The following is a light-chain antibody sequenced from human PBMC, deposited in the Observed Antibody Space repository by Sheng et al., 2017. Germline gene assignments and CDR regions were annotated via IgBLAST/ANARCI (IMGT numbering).Light chain of an antibody. CDR3: EQYDNLPIA. V-gene: IGKV1-33*01. Sequence: DIQMTQSPSSLSASVGDRVTITCQASQDISNSLNWFQQKPGKAPKLLIYAASILKTGVPSRFSGSGFGTDFSITISSLQPEDIATYYCEQYDNLPIAFGQGTRLEI. CDR1: QDISNS. J-gene: IGKJ5*01. CDR2: AAS.